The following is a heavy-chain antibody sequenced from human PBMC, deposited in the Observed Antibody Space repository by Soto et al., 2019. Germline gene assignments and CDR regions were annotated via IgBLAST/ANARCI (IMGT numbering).Heavy chain of an antibody. CDR1: GDSVSSAGYS. CDR3: ARGGRGSSTRIDF. Sequence: SETLSLTCAVSGDSVSSAGYSWTWIRQPPGRGLEWIGYIYYSGSTSYNPSLKRRVTISLDRFKNQFSLSLASVTAADTAVYYCARGGRGSSTRIDFWGQGTLVTVSS. D-gene: IGHD6-6*01. V-gene: IGHV4-30-2*01. J-gene: IGHJ4*02. CDR2: IYYSGST.